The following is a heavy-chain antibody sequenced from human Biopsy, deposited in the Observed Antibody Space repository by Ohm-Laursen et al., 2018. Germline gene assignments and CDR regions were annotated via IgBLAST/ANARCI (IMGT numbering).Heavy chain of an antibody. J-gene: IGHJ6*02. CDR2: ISFDGSDQ. CDR3: VKDRGAAGTDYYYGMDV. V-gene: IGHV3-30*18. CDR1: GFTLSRYA. D-gene: IGHD3-10*01. Sequence: SLRLSCTASGFTLSRYAINWVRQAPGKGLEWVAVISFDGSDQKYADSVKGRFTISRDNSKNTLYLQMNSLRAEDTAVFYCVKDRGAAGTDYYYGMDVWGQGTTVTVSS.